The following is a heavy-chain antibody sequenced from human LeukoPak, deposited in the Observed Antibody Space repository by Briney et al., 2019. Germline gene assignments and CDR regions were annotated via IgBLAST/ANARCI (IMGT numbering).Heavy chain of an antibody. CDR3: VKTFSGYAGLWGYFDL. CDR1: GYILTELS. J-gene: IGHJ2*01. CDR2: IDPEDGET. V-gene: IGHV1-24*01. Sequence: GASVKVSCKVSGYILTELSIHWVRQAPGKGLEWMGSIDPEDGETIYAQKFHGRVTLTADISTDTTYMDLSGLRSEDTAVYYCVKTFSGYAGLWGYFDLWGRGTLVTVSS. D-gene: IGHD5-12*01.